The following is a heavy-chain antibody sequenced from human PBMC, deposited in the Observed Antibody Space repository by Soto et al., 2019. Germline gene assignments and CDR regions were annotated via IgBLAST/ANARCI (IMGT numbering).Heavy chain of an antibody. CDR3: AKDKGGPAAFDY. Sequence: EVQLVESGGGLVQPGRSLRLSCAASGFTFDDYAMHWVRQAPGKGLEWVSGISWNSGSIGYVDSVKGRFTISRDNAKNSLYLQMNSLRAEDTALYYCAKDKGGPAAFDYWGQGTLVTVSS. V-gene: IGHV3-9*01. J-gene: IGHJ4*02. CDR1: GFTFDDYA. D-gene: IGHD2-2*01. CDR2: ISWNSGSI.